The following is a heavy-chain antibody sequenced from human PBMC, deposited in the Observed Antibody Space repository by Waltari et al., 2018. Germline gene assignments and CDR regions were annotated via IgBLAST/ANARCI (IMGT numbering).Heavy chain of an antibody. CDR3: ARPHSYYNFWSAYNY. CDR2: ISYDGNNK. D-gene: IGHD3-3*01. V-gene: IGHV3-30*03. J-gene: IGHJ4*02. Sequence: QVQLVESGGGVVQPGRSLRLSCAASGFTFSSYGIHWVRQVPGKGLEWVAGISYDGNNKYYADSVKGRFTISRDKSKNTLYLQMNSLRPEDTAVYYCARPHSYYNFWSAYNYWGQGTLVTVSS. CDR1: GFTFSSYG.